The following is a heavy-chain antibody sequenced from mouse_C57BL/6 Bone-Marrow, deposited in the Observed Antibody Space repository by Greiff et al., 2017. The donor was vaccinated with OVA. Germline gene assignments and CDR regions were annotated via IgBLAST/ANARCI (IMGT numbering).Heavy chain of an antibody. D-gene: IGHD2-3*01. J-gene: IGHJ2*01. Sequence: VQLQQSGAELVRPGASVTLSCKASCYTFTDYEMHWLTHTPVPGLEWIGAIDPETGGTAYNQKFKGKAILTADKSSSTAYMELRSLTSEDSAVYYCTRQMADFHYWGQGTTLTVSS. CDR3: TRQMADFHY. CDR1: CYTFTDYE. V-gene: IGHV1-15*01. CDR2: IDPETGGT.